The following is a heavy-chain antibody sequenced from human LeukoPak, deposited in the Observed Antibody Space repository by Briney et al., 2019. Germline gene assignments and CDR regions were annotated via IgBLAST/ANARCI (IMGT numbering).Heavy chain of an antibody. J-gene: IGHJ6*02. D-gene: IGHD6-13*01. Sequence: GGSLRLSCAASGFTVSSNYMSWVRQAPGKGLEWVSVIYSGGSTYYADSVKGRFTISRDNSKNTLYLQMNSLGAEDTAVYYCARELVHSSSWRQKNYGMDVWGQGTTVTVSS. CDR2: IYSGGST. V-gene: IGHV3-53*01. CDR3: ARELVHSSSWRQKNYGMDV. CDR1: GFTVSSNY.